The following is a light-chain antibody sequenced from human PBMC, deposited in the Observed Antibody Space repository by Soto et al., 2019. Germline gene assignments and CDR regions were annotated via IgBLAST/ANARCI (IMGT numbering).Light chain of an antibody. V-gene: IGKV3-20*01. J-gene: IGKJ5*01. CDR2: GAS. Sequence: EIVLTQSPSTLSLSPGERATLSCRASQSVSSSYLAWYQQKPGQAPRLLIYGASSRASGIPDRFSGSGSGTDFTLTISRLEPEDFALFYCQYHGSSPITFGQGTRLEIK. CDR1: QSVSSSY. CDR3: QYHGSSPIT.